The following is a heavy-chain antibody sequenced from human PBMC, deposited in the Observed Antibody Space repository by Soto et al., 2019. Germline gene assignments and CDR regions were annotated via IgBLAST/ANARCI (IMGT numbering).Heavy chain of an antibody. Sequence: GSLRLSCAASGFTFSSYAMSWVRQAPGKGLEWVSAISGSGGSTYYADSVKGRFTISRDNSKNTLYLQMNSLRAEDTAVYYCAKGMYSSSSEGYYFDYWGQGALVTVSS. D-gene: IGHD6-6*01. CDR2: ISGSGGST. V-gene: IGHV3-23*01. CDR3: AKGMYSSSSEGYYFDY. J-gene: IGHJ4*02. CDR1: GFTFSSYA.